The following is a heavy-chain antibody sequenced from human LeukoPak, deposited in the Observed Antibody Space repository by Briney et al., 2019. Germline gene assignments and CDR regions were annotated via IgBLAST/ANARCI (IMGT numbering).Heavy chain of an antibody. CDR3: AGQYYDILTGSYGMDV. CDR2: ISSSSYI. V-gene: IGHV3-21*01. J-gene: IGHJ6*02. D-gene: IGHD3-9*01. CDR1: GFTFSSHS. Sequence: GGSLRLSCAASGFTFSSHSMNWVRQAPGKGLEWVSSISSSSYIYYADSVKGRFTISRDNAKNSLYLQMNSLRAEDTAVYYCAGQYYDILTGSYGMDVWGQGTTVTVSS.